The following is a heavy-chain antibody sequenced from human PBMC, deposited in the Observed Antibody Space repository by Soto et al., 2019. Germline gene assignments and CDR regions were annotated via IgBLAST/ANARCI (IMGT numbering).Heavy chain of an antibody. CDR1: GFNFSRFW. V-gene: IGHV3-74*01. CDR3: ARDLSSCSSARCYSFYYGMDL. D-gene: IGHD2-2*01. J-gene: IGHJ6*02. Sequence: GGSLRLSCTASGFNFSRFWTHWVRQVPGRGLVWVSHINSDGSRTSYADSVKGRFTISRYNAKNTLFWQMNSLRAEDTAVYYCARDLSSCSSARCYSFYYGMDLWGQGTTVTVSS. CDR2: INSDGSRT.